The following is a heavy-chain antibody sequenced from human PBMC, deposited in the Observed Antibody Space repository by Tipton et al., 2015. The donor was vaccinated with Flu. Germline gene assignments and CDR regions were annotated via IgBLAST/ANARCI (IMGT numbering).Heavy chain of an antibody. CDR3: ARGRGYYYDFDY. Sequence: TLSLTCTVSGGSISSGSYYWSWIRQPVGKGLEWIGRIYTSGSTYYNPSLKSRVTISVDTSKNQFSLKLSSVTAADTAVYYCARGRGYYYDFDYWGQGTLVTVSS. CDR1: GGSISSGSYY. CDR2: IYTSGST. J-gene: IGHJ4*02. D-gene: IGHD3-22*01. V-gene: IGHV4-61*02.